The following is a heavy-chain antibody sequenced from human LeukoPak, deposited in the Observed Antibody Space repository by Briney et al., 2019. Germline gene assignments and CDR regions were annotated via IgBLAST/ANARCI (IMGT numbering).Heavy chain of an antibody. J-gene: IGHJ4*02. CDR3: ARSHLGGGGHNEIDY. D-gene: IGHD3-16*01. V-gene: IGHV3-23*01. CDR2: ISGSGDST. CDR1: GFSFSSYV. Sequence: GSSLRLSCAASGFSFSSYVMSWVRQAPGKGLEWVSVISGSGDSTYYADSVKDRFTISRDNSKNTLYLQMNSLRAEDTAVYYCARSHLGGGGHNEIDYWGQGTLVTVSS.